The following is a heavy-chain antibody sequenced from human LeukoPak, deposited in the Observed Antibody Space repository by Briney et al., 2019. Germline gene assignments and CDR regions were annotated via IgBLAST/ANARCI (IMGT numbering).Heavy chain of an antibody. CDR1: EFSFSNYW. Sequence: GGSLRLSCAASEFSFSNYWMSWVRQAPGKGLEWVAVISYDGSNKYYADSVKGRFTISRDNSKNTLYLQMNSLRAEDTAVYYCAGDILTGRHYYYYGMDVWGQGTTVTVSS. CDR2: ISYDGSNK. D-gene: IGHD3-9*01. V-gene: IGHV3-30-3*01. J-gene: IGHJ6*02. CDR3: AGDILTGRHYYYYGMDV.